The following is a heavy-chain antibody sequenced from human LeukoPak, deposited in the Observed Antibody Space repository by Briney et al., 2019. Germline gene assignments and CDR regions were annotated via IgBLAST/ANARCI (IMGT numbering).Heavy chain of an antibody. CDR1: GFTFSTYD. D-gene: IGHD6-13*01. J-gene: IGHJ3*02. Sequence: GGSLRLSCAASGFTFSTYDMSWVRQAPGKGLEWVSAISSGGDSTYYTDSVKGRFTISRDNSKRTLYLQMNSLRAEDTAVYYCAKVPLAAAGRKVAFDIWGQGTMVTVSS. V-gene: IGHV3-23*01. CDR2: ISSGGDST. CDR3: AKVPLAAAGRKVAFDI.